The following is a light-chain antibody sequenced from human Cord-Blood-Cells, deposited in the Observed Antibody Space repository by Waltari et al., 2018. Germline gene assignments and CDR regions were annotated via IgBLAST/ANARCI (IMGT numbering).Light chain of an antibody. Sequence: DIVMTQSPDSLAVSLGGSATIYCKSNQSVLYSSNNKNYLAWYQQKPGQPPKLLIYWASTRESGVPDRFSGSGSGTDFTLTISSRQAEDVAVYDCQQYYSTPPSFTFGPGTKVDIK. J-gene: IGKJ3*01. CDR2: WAS. V-gene: IGKV4-1*01. CDR1: QSVLYSSNNKNY. CDR3: QQYYSTPPSFT.